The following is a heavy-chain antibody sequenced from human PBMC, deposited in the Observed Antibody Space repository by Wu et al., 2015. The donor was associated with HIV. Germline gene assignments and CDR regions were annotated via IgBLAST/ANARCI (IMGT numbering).Heavy chain of an antibody. Sequence: QVQLVQSGAEVKKPGASVKVSCEASGYTFTGYYMHWVRQAPGQGLEWMGWINSNSGGTNYAQKFQGRVSMTRDTSIRTAYMELRRLTSDDTAVYYCARDRSRLDFYMDVWGKGTTVTVSS. CDR1: GYTFTGYY. D-gene: IGHD3-16*01. J-gene: IGHJ6*03. CDR2: INSNSGGT. CDR3: ARDRSRLDFYMDV. V-gene: IGHV1-2*02.